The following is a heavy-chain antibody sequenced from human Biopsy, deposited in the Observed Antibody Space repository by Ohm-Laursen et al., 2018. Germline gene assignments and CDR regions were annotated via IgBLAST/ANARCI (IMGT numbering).Heavy chain of an antibody. CDR3: ASDGEAKYCKHGVCPSDF. Sequence: SLRLSCTASGFTFSGFSMNWVRQAPGKGLEWVSSISASGNHIYYTDSFKGRFTVSRDNGKNSVYLQMNSLRVEDTAVYYCASDGEAKYCKHGVCPSDFWGQGTLVTVSS. CDR1: GFTFSGFS. D-gene: IGHD2-8*01. J-gene: IGHJ4*02. CDR2: ISASGNHI. V-gene: IGHV3-21*01.